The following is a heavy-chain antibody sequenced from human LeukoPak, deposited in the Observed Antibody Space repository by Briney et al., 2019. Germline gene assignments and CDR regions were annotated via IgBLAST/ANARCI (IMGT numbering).Heavy chain of an antibody. V-gene: IGHV4-59*01. CDR3: ARDRASAGGFDY. J-gene: IGHJ4*02. Sequence: PSETLSLTCTVSGCSITGYHWSWIRQPPGKGLEWIGNIYYSGNTNYNPSLKSRVTISVATSKNQFSLKLSSVTAADTALYYCARDRASAGGFDYWGQGTLVTVSS. CDR1: GCSITGYH. CDR2: IYYSGNT. D-gene: IGHD2-15*01.